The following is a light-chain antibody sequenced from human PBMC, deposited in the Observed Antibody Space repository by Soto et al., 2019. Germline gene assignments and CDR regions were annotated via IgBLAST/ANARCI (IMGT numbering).Light chain of an antibody. CDR2: DAS. V-gene: IGKV3-15*01. CDR3: QQYNNWPPLT. Sequence: EIVMTQSPATLSVSPGERATLSCRASLSVSTNLAWYQHKPGQAPRLLIYDASTRATGIPARFSGSGSGTEFTLTISSLQSADSAVYYCQQYNNWPPLTFGGGTKVEIK. J-gene: IGKJ4*01. CDR1: LSVSTN.